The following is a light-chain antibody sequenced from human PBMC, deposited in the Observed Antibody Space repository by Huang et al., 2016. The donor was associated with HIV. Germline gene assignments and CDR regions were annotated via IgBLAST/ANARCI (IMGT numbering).Light chain of an antibody. Sequence: EIVLTQSPGTLSLSPGERATLSCRASQRVRSRYLGGYQQKPGQAPRLLIYGASSRATGIPDRFSGSGSGTDFTLTISRLEPEDFAVYYCQQYGSSPLTFGGGTKVEIK. V-gene: IGKV3-20*01. CDR1: QRVRSRY. CDR3: QQYGSSPLT. J-gene: IGKJ4*01. CDR2: GAS.